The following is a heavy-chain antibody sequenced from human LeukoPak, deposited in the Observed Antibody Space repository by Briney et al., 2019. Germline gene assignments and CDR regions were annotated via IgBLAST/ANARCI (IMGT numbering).Heavy chain of an antibody. CDR3: ATDRPSDSSGYNC. CDR2: VDPEDGET. Sequence: APVKISCKVSGFTFTDYYMHWVQQAPGKGLEWMGLVDPEDGETIYAEKFQGRVTITADTSTDTAYMELSSLRSEDTAVYYCATDRPSDSSGYNCWGQGTLVTVSS. CDR1: GFTFTDYY. V-gene: IGHV1-69-2*01. D-gene: IGHD3-22*01. J-gene: IGHJ4*02.